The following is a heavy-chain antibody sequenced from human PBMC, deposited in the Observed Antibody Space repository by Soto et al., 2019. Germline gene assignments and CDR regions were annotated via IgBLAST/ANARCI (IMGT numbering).Heavy chain of an antibody. D-gene: IGHD2-15*01. CDR3: APHVSCSGGSFPYDAFAI. CDR1: GFTVSSHA. Sequence: EVQVLESGGGLVQPGGSLRLSCEGSGFTVSSHAMTWIRQAPGKGPEWVSTITADGGTYYADSVKGRFAMSRDTSESTLYLQMNRPGAEDTGGYYCAPHVSCSGGSFPYDAFAIRGQGTMVTVSS. CDR2: ITADGGT. V-gene: IGHV3-23*01. J-gene: IGHJ3*02.